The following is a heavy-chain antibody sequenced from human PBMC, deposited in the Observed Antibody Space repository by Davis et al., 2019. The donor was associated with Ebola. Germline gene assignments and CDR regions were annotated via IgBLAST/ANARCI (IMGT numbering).Heavy chain of an antibody. CDR1: GYTFTSYG. CDR2: ISAYNGNT. CDR3: ARGVSKGDYVLYYYGMDV. V-gene: IGHV1-18*01. D-gene: IGHD4-17*01. J-gene: IGHJ6*02. Sequence: ASVKVSCKASGYTFTSYGISWVRQAPGQGLEWMGWISAYNGNTNYAQKLQGRVTMTRDTSTSTVYMELSSLRSEDTAVYYCARGVSKGDYVLYYYGMDVWGQGTTVTVSS.